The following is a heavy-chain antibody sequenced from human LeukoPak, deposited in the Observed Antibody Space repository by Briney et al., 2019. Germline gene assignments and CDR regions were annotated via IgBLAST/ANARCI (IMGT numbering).Heavy chain of an antibody. CDR3: ARGYSSSWYSGTEH. D-gene: IGHD6-13*01. Sequence: ASVKASCKASGYTFTSCAMNWVRQAPGQGLEWMGWINTNTGNPTYAQGLTGRFVFSLDTSVSTAYLQISSLKAEDTAVYYCARGYSSSWYSGTEHWGQGTLVTVSS. CDR2: INTNTGNP. J-gene: IGHJ1*01. V-gene: IGHV7-4-1*02. CDR1: GYTFTSCA.